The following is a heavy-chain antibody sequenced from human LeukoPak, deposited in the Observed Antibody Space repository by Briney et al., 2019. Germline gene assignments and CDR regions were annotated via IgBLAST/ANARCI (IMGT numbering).Heavy chain of an antibody. Sequence: GGSLRLSCAASGFTFSSYAMHWVRQAPGKGLEWVAVISYDGSNKYYADSVKGRFTISRDNSKNTLYLQMNSLRAEDTAVYYCARSGIVVVIYGMDVWGQGTTVTVSS. CDR2: ISYDGSNK. D-gene: IGHD3-22*01. CDR3: ARSGIVVVIYGMDV. V-gene: IGHV3-30-3*01. J-gene: IGHJ6*02. CDR1: GFTFSSYA.